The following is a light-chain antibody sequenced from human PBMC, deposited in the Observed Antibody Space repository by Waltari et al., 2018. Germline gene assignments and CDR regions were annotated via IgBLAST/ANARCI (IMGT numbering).Light chain of an antibody. CDR3: SSYTSSSLYV. CDR1: SSDVGGYNY. V-gene: IGLV2-14*01. Sequence: QSALTQPASVSGSPGQSITISCTGTSSDVGGYNYVSLYQQHPGKAPKLMIYDVSKRPSGVSNRFSGSKSGNTASLTISGLQAEDEADYYCSSYTSSSLYVFGTGTKVTVL. CDR2: DVS. J-gene: IGLJ1*01.